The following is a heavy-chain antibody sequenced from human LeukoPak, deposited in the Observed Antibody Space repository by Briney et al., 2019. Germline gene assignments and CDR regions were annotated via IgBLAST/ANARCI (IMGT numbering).Heavy chain of an antibody. CDR3: ASRERYFDWLLYDDAFDI. Sequence: PSETLSLTCAVYGGSVRGDYWSGRRQPPGKGLEWIGEINHSGSTNYNPSLKSRVTISVDTSKNQFSLKLSSVTAADTAVYYCASRERYFDWLLYDDAFDIWGQGTMVTVSS. J-gene: IGHJ3*02. CDR2: INHSGST. CDR1: GGSVRGDY. V-gene: IGHV4-34*01. D-gene: IGHD3-9*01.